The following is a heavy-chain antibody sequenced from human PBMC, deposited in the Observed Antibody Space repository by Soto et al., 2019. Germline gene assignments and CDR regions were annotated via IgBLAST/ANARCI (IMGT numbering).Heavy chain of an antibody. J-gene: IGHJ6*02. CDR3: ARDKSGWPIYYNYGMDV. CDR1: GFTFSSYS. D-gene: IGHD6-19*01. CDR2: ISSSSSYI. Sequence: EVQLVESGGGLVKPGGSLRLSCAASGFTFSSYSMNWVRQAPGKGLEWVSSISSSSSYIYYADSVKGRFTISRDNAKNSLYLQMNSLRAEYTAVYYCARDKSGWPIYYNYGMDVWGQGTTVTVSS. V-gene: IGHV3-21*01.